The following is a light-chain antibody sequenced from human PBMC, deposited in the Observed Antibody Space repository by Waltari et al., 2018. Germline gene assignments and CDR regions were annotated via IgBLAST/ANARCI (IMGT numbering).Light chain of an antibody. CDR1: QGIRSD. J-gene: IGKJ1*01. V-gene: IGKV1-17*01. CDR3: LQQNSFPPT. Sequence: DIQMTQSPSSLSASVGDRVTITCRASQGIRSDLAWYQQKPGKAPTRLIYAASSLESGVPSRFSGSGSGTEFTFTISSLQPEDFATYYCLQQNSFPPTFGQGTKVEIK. CDR2: AAS.